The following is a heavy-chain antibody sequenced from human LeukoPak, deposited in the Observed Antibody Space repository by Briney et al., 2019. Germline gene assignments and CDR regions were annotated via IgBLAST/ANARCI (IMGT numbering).Heavy chain of an antibody. Sequence: GGSLRLSCAASGFTFSSYWMSWVRQAPGKGLERVANIKQDGRKKYYVDSVKGRFTISRDNAKNSLYLQMNSLRAEDTAVYYCAKDPPGIAAAGTPLFDYSGQGTLVTVSS. CDR1: GFTFSSYW. CDR3: AKDPPGIAAAGTPLFDY. V-gene: IGHV3-7*03. J-gene: IGHJ4*02. D-gene: IGHD6-13*01. CDR2: IKQDGRKK.